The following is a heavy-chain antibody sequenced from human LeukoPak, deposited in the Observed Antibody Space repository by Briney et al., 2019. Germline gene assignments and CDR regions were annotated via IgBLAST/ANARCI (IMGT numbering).Heavy chain of an antibody. D-gene: IGHD1-1*01. CDR3: ARPRPHDYYLDL. Sequence: GGSLRLSCAASGFTFDDYGMSWVRQAPGKGLEWVSGINWSGVNTGYADSVKGRFTISRDNAKSSLYLQMNNLRVEDTALYYCARPRPHDYYLDLWGQGTLVTVSS. V-gene: IGHV3-20*04. CDR1: GFTFDDYG. CDR2: INWSGVNT. J-gene: IGHJ4*02.